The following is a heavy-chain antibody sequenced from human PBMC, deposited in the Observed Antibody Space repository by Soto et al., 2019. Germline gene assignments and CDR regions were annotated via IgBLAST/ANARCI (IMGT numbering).Heavy chain of an antibody. J-gene: IGHJ3*02. V-gene: IGHV4-34*01. CDR3: ASRLAAAGIPLAFDI. CDR2: INHSGST. D-gene: IGHD6-13*01. Sequence: TSETLSLTCAVYGGSFSGYYWSWIRQPPGKGLEWIGEINHSGSTNYNPSLKSRVTISVDTSKNQFSLKLSSVTAADTAVYYCASRLAAAGIPLAFDIWGQGTMVTVS. CDR1: GGSFSGYY.